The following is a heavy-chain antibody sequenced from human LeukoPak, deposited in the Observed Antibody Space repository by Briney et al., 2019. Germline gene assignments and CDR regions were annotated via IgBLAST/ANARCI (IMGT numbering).Heavy chain of an antibody. V-gene: IGHV3-23*01. D-gene: IGHD3-22*01. J-gene: IGHJ4*02. Sequence: GGSLRLSCAASGFTFRDYTMTWVCQAPGKGLEWVSTISGRGDDTHYADSVKGRFTISRDNSKNTLYLQMNRLRAEDTALFYCAKEVEGSGYYHLDKWGQGTLVAVSS. CDR3: AKEVEGSGYYHLDK. CDR1: GFTFRDYT. CDR2: ISGRGDDT.